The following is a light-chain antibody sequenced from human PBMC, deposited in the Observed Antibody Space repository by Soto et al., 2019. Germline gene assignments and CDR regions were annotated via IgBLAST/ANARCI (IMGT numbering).Light chain of an antibody. V-gene: IGLV2-23*02. Sequence: QSVLTQPASVSGSPGQSITITCTGTSSDVGAYNLVSWYQQHPGKAPKAKIYDVNKRPSGVSNRFSGSKSGNTASLTISGLQAEDADDYYCSSDAGDTTLAFGTGTKLTVL. CDR3: SSDAGDTTLA. CDR1: SSDVGAYNL. J-gene: IGLJ1*01. CDR2: DVN.